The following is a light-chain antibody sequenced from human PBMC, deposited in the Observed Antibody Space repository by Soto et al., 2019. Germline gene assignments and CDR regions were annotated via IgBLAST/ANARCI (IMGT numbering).Light chain of an antibody. J-gene: IGKJ1*01. CDR2: DAS. V-gene: IGKV3-20*01. Sequence: EIVLTQSPGTLSLSPGERATLSFRASQSVSYYLAWYQQKPGQAPRLLIYDASSRATGIPDRFSGSGSGTDFTLTISRLEPEDFAVYYCQQYGSSGTFGQGTKVDI. CDR1: QSVSYY. CDR3: QQYGSSGT.